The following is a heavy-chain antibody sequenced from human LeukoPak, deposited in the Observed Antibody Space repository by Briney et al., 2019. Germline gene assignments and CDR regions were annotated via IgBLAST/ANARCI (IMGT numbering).Heavy chain of an antibody. J-gene: IGHJ3*02. CDR3: TRRYNYDSSGYYYVRDAFDI. V-gene: IGHV3-49*04. D-gene: IGHD3-22*01. CDR2: IRSKAYGGTT. Sequence: GGSLRLSCAASGFTFSSYAMSWVRQAPGKGLEWVGFIRSKAYGGTTKNAASVKGRFTISRDDSRSIAYLQMNSLKTEDTAVYYCTRRYNYDSSGYYYVRDAFDIWGQGTMATVSS. CDR1: GFTFSSYA.